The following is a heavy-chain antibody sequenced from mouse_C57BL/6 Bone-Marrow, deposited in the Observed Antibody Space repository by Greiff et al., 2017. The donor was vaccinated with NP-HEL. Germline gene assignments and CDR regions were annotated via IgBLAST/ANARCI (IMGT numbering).Heavy chain of an antibody. V-gene: IGHV5-6*01. J-gene: IGHJ3*01. CDR3: ARRWSWFAD. CDR2: ISSGGSYT. CDR1: GFTFSSYG. Sequence: EVQGVESGGDLVKPGGSLKLSCAASGFTFSSYGMSWVRQTPDKRLEWVATISSGGSYTYYPDSVKGRFTISRDNANNTLYLQVSSLKSEDTAMYCCARRWSWFADWGKGTLVTVSA.